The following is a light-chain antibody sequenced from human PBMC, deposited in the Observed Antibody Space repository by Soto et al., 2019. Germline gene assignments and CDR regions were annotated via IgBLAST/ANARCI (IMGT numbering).Light chain of an antibody. CDR1: QSVRSN. CDR3: QQYNDWPLT. J-gene: IGKJ1*01. V-gene: IGKV3-15*01. CDR2: GAF. Sequence: EIVMTQSPVTLSVSPGERATLSCRASQSVRSNLAWYQHKPGQAPSLLIYGAFTRATGIPARVSGTGSGTGFTLTISSLQSEDFALYDCQQYNDWPLTFGQGNKVEV.